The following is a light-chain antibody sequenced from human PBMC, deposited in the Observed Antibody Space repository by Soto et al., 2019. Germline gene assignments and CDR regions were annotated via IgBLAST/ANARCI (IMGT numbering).Light chain of an antibody. CDR3: QQSYSRRT. CDR1: QGISSY. J-gene: IGKJ1*01. V-gene: IGKV1-39*01. Sequence: DIQLTQSPSFLSASVGDRVTITCRASQGISSYLAWYQQKPGKAPKLLIYAASTLQSGVPSRFSGSGSGTDFTLTISSLQPEDFATYYCQQSYSRRTFGQGTKVDI. CDR2: AAS.